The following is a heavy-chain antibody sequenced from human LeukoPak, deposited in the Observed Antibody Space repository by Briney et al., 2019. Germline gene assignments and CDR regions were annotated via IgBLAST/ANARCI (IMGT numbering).Heavy chain of an antibody. CDR3: ARGLDGSGYPDY. CDR2: INPNSGDT. Sequence: ASVKVSCKASGYTFTGYYMHWVRQAPGQGPEWMGWINPNSGDTNYAQKFQGRVTMTRDTPISTVYMELRRLTSDDAAVYYCARGLDGSGYPDYWGQGTLVTVSS. D-gene: IGHD3-22*01. CDR1: GYTFTGYY. J-gene: IGHJ4*02. V-gene: IGHV1-2*02.